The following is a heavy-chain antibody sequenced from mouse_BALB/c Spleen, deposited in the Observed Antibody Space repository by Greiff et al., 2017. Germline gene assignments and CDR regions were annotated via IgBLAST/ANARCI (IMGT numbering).Heavy chain of an antibody. CDR1: GFTFSSYG. V-gene: IGHV5-6-3*01. CDR3: ARDTYYRYDVHYFDY. CDR2: INSNGGST. Sequence: DVMLVESGGGLVQPGGSLKLSCAASGFTFSSYGMSWVRQTPDKRLELVATINSNGGSTYYPDSVKGRFTISRDNAKNTLYLQMSSLKSEDTAMYYCARDTYYRYDVHYFDYWGQGTTLTVSS. J-gene: IGHJ2*01. D-gene: IGHD2-14*01.